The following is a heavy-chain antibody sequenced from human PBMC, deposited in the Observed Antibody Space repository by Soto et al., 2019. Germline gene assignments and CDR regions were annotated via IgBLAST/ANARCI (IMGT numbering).Heavy chain of an antibody. CDR2: ISGSGDST. V-gene: IGHV3-23*01. CDR3: AKGYCSSTSCSFDY. Sequence: EVQLLESGGGLVQPGGSLRLSCAASGFTFSNFAMNWVRQAPGKGLEWVSVISGSGDSTFYADSVKGRFTISRDNSKNTLYLQLNSLRAEDTALYYCAKGYCSSTSCSFDYWGQGTLVTVSS. CDR1: GFTFSNFA. D-gene: IGHD2-2*01. J-gene: IGHJ4*02.